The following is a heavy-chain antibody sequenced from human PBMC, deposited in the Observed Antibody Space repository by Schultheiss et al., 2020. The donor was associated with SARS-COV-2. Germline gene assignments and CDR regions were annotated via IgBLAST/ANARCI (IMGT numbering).Heavy chain of an antibody. Sequence: GESLKISCKASGYTFTSYGISWVRQAPGQGLEWMGWISAYNGNTNYAQKLQGRVTMTTDTSTSTAYMELRSLRSDDTAVYYCAREWGYRFGELQYAISRPLGMDVWGQGTTVTVSS. CDR3: AREWGYRFGELQYAISRPLGMDV. J-gene: IGHJ6*02. D-gene: IGHD3-10*01. V-gene: IGHV1-18*01. CDR1: GYTFTSYG. CDR2: ISAYNGNT.